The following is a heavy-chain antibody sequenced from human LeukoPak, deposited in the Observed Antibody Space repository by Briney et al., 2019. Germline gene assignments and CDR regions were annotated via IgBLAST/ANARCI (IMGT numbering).Heavy chain of an antibody. CDR3: AREGFSAGYYYMDV. CDR2: IYYSGST. Sequence: KTSETLSLTCTVSGGSISNYYWNWIRQPPGKGLEWIGYIYYSGSTNYNPSLKSLVTISVDTSKNQFSLKLSSVTAADTAVYFCAREGFSAGYYYMDVWGKGTTVTVSS. V-gene: IGHV4-59*01. D-gene: IGHD1-26*01. CDR1: GGSISNYY. J-gene: IGHJ6*03.